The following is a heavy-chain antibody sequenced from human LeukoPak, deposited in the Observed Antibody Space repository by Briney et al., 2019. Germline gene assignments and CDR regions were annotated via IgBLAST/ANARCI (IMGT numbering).Heavy chain of an antibody. CDR2: IKQDGSEK. CDR3: ARRTAAGHWYFDL. CDR1: GFTFSSYW. J-gene: IGHJ2*01. Sequence: GGSLRLSCAASGFTFSSYWMSWVRQAPGKGLEWVANIKQDGSEKYSVDSVKGRFTISRDNAKNSLYLQMNSLRAEDTALYHCARRTAAGHWYFDLWGRGTLVTVSS. V-gene: IGHV3-7*03. D-gene: IGHD6-13*01.